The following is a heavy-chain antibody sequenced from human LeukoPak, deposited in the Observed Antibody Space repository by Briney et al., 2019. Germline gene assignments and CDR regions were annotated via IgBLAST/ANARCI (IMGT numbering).Heavy chain of an antibody. D-gene: IGHD1-26*01. Sequence: GGSLRLSCAASGFTFSSYAMSWVRQAPGKGLEWVSAISGSGSNTYYADSAKGRFTISRDNSKNTLYLQMNSLRAEDTAVYYCARDKIVGATHFDYWGQGTLVTVSS. CDR3: ARDKIVGATHFDY. CDR1: GFTFSSYA. J-gene: IGHJ4*02. CDR2: ISGSGSNT. V-gene: IGHV3-23*01.